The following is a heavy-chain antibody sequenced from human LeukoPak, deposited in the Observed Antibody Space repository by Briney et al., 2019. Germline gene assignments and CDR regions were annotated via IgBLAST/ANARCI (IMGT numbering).Heavy chain of an antibody. CDR2: ISSTSNTI. Sequence: PGGSLRLSCTASGFTFSSYSMSWVRQAPGKGLEWVSYISSTSNTIYYADSVKGRFTISRDNSKNTLYLQMNSLKVEDTAVYYCARGGYTSSWEPPGGYWGQGTLVTVSS. CDR1: GFTFSSYS. D-gene: IGHD6-13*01. J-gene: IGHJ4*02. CDR3: ARGGYTSSWEPPGGY. V-gene: IGHV3-48*01.